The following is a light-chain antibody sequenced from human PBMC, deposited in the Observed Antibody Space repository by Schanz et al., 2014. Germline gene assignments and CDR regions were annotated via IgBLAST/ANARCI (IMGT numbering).Light chain of an antibody. J-gene: IGLJ2*01. CDR1: SSDVGDYSY. CDR2: DVL. V-gene: IGLV2-14*03. CDR3: SSYTSSSTYVL. Sequence: QSALTQPRSVSGSPGQSVTISCTGTSSDVGDYSYVSWYQHHPGKAPKLMIYDVLNRPSGVSIRFSATKSGNTASLTISGLQAEDEADYYCSSYTSSSTYVLFGGGTKLTVL.